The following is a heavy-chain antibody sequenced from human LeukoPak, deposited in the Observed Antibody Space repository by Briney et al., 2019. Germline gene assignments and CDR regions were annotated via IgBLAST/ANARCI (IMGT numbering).Heavy chain of an antibody. D-gene: IGHD3-9*01. CDR3: ARGPTYYDILTGYTI. Sequence: GGSLRLSCAASGFTFSNYTIHWVRQAPGKGLEWVAVMSYDGSNKNYADSVKGRFTISRDNSKNTLYLQMNSLRTEDTAVYYCARGPTYYDILTGYTIWGQGTLVTVSS. V-gene: IGHV3-30-3*01. J-gene: IGHJ4*02. CDR2: MSYDGSNK. CDR1: GFTFSNYT.